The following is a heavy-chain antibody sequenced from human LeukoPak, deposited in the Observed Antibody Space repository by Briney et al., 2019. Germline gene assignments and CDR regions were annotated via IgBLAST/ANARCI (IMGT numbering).Heavy chain of an antibody. CDR1: GFTFSSYA. Sequence: GGSLRLSCAASGFTFSSYAMSWVRQAPGKGLEWVSAISGSGGSTYYADSVKGRFTISRDNSKNTLYLQMNSLRAEDTAVYYCAKDQLVDFWSAHIPPPMGFDYWGQGTLVTVSS. J-gene: IGHJ4*02. V-gene: IGHV3-23*01. D-gene: IGHD3-3*01. CDR3: AKDQLVDFWSAHIPPPMGFDY. CDR2: ISGSGGST.